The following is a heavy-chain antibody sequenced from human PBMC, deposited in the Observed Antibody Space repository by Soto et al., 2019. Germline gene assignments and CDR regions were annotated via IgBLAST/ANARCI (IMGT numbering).Heavy chain of an antibody. D-gene: IGHD3-3*01. J-gene: IGHJ4*02. Sequence: GGSLRLSCVVFEYTFSDAWMSWVRQAPGKGLEWVACINRKIDGETTDYTAHVEGRFTIARDDSKNTLYLQMSSLKIEDTAVYFCTADHWSWGQGTLVTVSS. CDR2: INRKIDGETT. V-gene: IGHV3-15*01. CDR3: TADHWS. CDR1: EYTFSDAW.